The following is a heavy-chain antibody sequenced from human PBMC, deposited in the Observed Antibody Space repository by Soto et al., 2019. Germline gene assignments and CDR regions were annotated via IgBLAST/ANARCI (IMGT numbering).Heavy chain of an antibody. J-gene: IGHJ4*02. CDR2: INPNSGGT. CDR3: AIPYSSSSGAPFDC. D-gene: IGHD6-6*01. CDR1: GYTFTGYY. Sequence: ASVKVSCKASGYTFTGYYMHWVRQAPGQGLEWMGWINPNSGGTNYAQKFQGRVTMTRDTSISTAYMELSRLRSDDTAVYYCAIPYSSSSGAPFDCWGQGTLVTVSS. V-gene: IGHV1-2*02.